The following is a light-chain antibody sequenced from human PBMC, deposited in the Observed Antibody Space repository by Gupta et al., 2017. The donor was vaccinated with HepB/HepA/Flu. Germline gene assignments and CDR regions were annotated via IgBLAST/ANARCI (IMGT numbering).Light chain of an antibody. V-gene: IGKV1-5*03. Sequence: DIQMTQSPPSLSASVGDIVTIACRARQNISTCLAWYQQKPGKAPNLLIYKASTVETGVPASFSGSGSGTDFTLTINNLQPEDFATYYCQKQDIYPVTFGGGTKVEIK. CDR1: QNISTC. CDR3: QKQDIYPVT. J-gene: IGKJ4*01. CDR2: KAS.